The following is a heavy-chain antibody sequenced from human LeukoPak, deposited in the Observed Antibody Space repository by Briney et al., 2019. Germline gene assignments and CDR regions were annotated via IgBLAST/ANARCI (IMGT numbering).Heavy chain of an antibody. CDR2: IYYSGST. Sequence: SQTLSLTCTVSGGSISSGDYYWSWIRQPPGKGLEWIGYIYYSGSTYYNPSLKSRVTISVDTSKNQFSLKLSSVTAADTAVYYCARGPKPYCSGGSCYWFDPWGQGTLVTVSS. CDR1: GGSISSGDYY. V-gene: IGHV4-30-4*01. D-gene: IGHD2-15*01. J-gene: IGHJ5*02. CDR3: ARGPKPYCSGGSCYWFDP.